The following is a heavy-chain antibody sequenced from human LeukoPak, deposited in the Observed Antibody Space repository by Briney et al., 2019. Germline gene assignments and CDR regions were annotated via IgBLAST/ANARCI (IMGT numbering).Heavy chain of an antibody. J-gene: IGHJ4*02. Sequence: GGSLRLSCAASGTFSGSWMHWVRQVPGKGLVWVSRLNSDGSSINYADSVKGRFTISRDNAENTLYLQMNSLRVEDTAVYYCARGVAGTLDYWGQGTLVTVSS. CDR2: LNSDGSSI. CDR1: GTFSGSW. V-gene: IGHV3-74*01. D-gene: IGHD6-19*01. CDR3: ARGVAGTLDY.